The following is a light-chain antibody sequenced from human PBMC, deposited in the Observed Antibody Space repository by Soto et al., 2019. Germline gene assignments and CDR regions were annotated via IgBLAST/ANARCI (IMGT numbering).Light chain of an antibody. CDR1: QSVSSNH. Sequence: IVLTQSPGTLSLSPVERATLSCRASQSVSSNHLAWYQQKPGQAHRLIIYDAPNRATGIPARFSGSGSGTDFTLKLSRMQPEEGATDYGKPANSFPLTVGGGTKVDIK. V-gene: IGKV3-20*01. CDR3: KPANSFPLT. J-gene: IGKJ4*01. CDR2: DAP.